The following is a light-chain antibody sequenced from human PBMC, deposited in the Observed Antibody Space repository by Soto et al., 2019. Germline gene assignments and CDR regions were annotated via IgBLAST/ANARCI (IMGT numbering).Light chain of an antibody. CDR3: AAWDDSLSGSYV. J-gene: IGLJ1*01. CDR1: SSNIGSNY. V-gene: IGLV1-47*01. CDR2: RNN. Sequence: SVLTQTPSASGTPGQRVTISCSGRSSNIGSNYVYWYQQLPGTAPKLLIYRNNQRPSGVPDRFSGSKSGTPASLAISGLRSEDEADYYCAAWDDSLSGSYVFGTGTKVTVL.